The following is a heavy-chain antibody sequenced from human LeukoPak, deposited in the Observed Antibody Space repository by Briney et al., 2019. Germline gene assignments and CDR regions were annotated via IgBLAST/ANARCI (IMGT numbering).Heavy chain of an antibody. Sequence: GGSLRLSCAASGFTFGSYSMNWVRQAPGKGLEWVSFISSLSGTREYADSVKGRFTISRDNSKNSLYLQMNSLRAEDTAVYYCARDQGGSYSYWGQGTLVTVSS. V-gene: IGHV3-48*01. J-gene: IGHJ4*02. CDR1: GFTFGSYS. CDR3: ARDQGGSYSY. CDR2: ISSLSGTR. D-gene: IGHD1-26*01.